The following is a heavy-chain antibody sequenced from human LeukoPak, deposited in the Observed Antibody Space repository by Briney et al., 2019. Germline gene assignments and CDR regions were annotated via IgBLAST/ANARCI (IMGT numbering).Heavy chain of an antibody. Sequence: GGSLRLSCAASGFTFSSYGMHWVRQVPGKGLEWVAFIRYDGSNKYYADSVKGRFTISRDNSKNTLYLQMNSLRAEDTAVYYCARASEYSSSWYGYYYYMDVWGKGTTVTISS. J-gene: IGHJ6*03. D-gene: IGHD6-13*01. V-gene: IGHV3-30*02. CDR2: IRYDGSNK. CDR1: GFTFSSYG. CDR3: ARASEYSSSWYGYYYYMDV.